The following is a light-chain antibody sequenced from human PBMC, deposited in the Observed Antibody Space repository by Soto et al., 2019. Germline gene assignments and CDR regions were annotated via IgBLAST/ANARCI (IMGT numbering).Light chain of an antibody. CDR2: AAS. J-gene: IGKJ3*01. V-gene: IGKV1-39*01. Sequence: DIPMTQSPSSLSASVGDRVTITCRASQSISSYLNWYQQKPGKAPKLLIYAASSVQSGVPSRFSGSGSGTDFTLTISSLQPEDFATYHCQQPYSTPLTFGPGTKVDIK. CDR3: QQPYSTPLT. CDR1: QSISSY.